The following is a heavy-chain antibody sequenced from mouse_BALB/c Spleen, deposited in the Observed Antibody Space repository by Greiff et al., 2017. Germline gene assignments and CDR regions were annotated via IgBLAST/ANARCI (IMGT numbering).Heavy chain of an antibody. Sequence: EVMLVESGGGLVQPGGSRKLSCAASGFTFSSFGMHWVRQAPEKGLEWVAYISSGSSTIYYADTVKGRITISRDNPKNNLFLQMASVRSEDTAMYYWARSDKYEFAYWGQGTLGTVSA. V-gene: IGHV5-17*02. D-gene: IGHD2-14*01. CDR2: ISSGSSTI. CDR1: GFTFSSFG. CDR3: ARSDKYEFAY. J-gene: IGHJ3*01.